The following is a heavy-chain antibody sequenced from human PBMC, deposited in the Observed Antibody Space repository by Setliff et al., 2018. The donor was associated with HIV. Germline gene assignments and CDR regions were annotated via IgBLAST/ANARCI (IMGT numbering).Heavy chain of an antibody. Sequence: LSLTCTVSGDTDFYWSWIRQPAGKGLEWIGRIQTSGRTNNNPSLKSRVTMSVDTSKNQFSLILTSVTAADTAVYYCARVQMAYAAFDVWGQGTMVTVSS. V-gene: IGHV4-4*07. D-gene: IGHD4-17*01. CDR1: GDTDFY. CDR2: IQTSGRT. CDR3: ARVQMAYAAFDV. J-gene: IGHJ3*01.